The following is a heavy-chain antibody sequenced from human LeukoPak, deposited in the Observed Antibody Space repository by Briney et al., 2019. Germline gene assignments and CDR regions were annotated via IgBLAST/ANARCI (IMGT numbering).Heavy chain of an antibody. J-gene: IGHJ6*02. CDR3: ARARRSSTSLIGGMDD. D-gene: IGHD2-2*01. CDR2: INHSGST. CDR1: GGSFSGYY. V-gene: IGHV4-34*01. Sequence: SETLSLTCAVYGGSFSGYYWSWIRQPPGKGLEWIGEINHSGSTNYNPSLKSRVTISVDTSKNQFSLKLSSVTAADTAVHYCARARRSSTSLIGGMDDWGQGTTVTVSS.